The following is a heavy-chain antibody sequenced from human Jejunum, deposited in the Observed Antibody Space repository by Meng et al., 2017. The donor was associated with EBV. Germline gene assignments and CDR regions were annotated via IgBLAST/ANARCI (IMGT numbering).Heavy chain of an antibody. D-gene: IGHD2-15*01. V-gene: IGHV3-21*01. J-gene: IGHJ4*02. CDR1: GFSFSTYT. CDR3: AREKYCSGGSCYPIDY. Sequence: EVQLVESGGXLVKLGGSXILPCAASGFSFSTYTMNWVRQAPGKGLEWVASITKFGRYILFADSLTGRFTVSRDDRQYSVSLQMNNLRAEDTAVYYCAREKYCSGGSCYPIDYWGQGTLVTVSS. CDR2: ITKFGRYI.